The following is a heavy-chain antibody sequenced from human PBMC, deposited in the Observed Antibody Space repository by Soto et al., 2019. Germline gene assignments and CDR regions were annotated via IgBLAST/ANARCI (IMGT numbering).Heavy chain of an antibody. Sequence: QVQLVQSGAEMKKPGSSVKVSCKASGGTFSTYSIGWVRQAPGQGLEWMGRIIPIQDVTNYAQKFQGRVTITTDKSTNTAYMELTSLRSDDTAVYYCATGQITVTTDYYGMDVWGQGTTVTVSS. J-gene: IGHJ6*02. CDR1: GGTFSTYS. D-gene: IGHD4-17*01. V-gene: IGHV1-69*02. CDR2: IIPIQDVT. CDR3: ATGQITVTTDYYGMDV.